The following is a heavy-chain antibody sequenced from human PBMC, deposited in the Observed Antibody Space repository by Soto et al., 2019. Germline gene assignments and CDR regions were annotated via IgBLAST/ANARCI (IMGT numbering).Heavy chain of an antibody. V-gene: IGHV4-4*02. CDR2: IYRSGST. J-gene: IGHJ6*02. CDR3: ARDYDILTGYYYYGMDV. CDR1: GGSISSSNW. Sequence: SETLSLTCAVSGGSISSSNWWSWVRQPPGKGLEWIGEIYRSGSTNYNPSLKSRVTISVDKSKNQFSLKLSSVTAADTAVYYCARDYDILTGYYYYGMDVWGQGTTVTVSS. D-gene: IGHD3-9*01.